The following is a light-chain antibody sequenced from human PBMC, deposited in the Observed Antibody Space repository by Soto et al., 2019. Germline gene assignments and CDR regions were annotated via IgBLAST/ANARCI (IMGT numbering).Light chain of an antibody. Sequence: QSVLTQPPSVSAAPGQKVTISCSGSCSNIGNNYVSWYQQLPGTAPKLLIYDNNKRPSGIPDRFSGSKSGTSATLGITGLQTGDEADYYCGTWDSSLSAGKVFGGGTKLTVL. J-gene: IGLJ2*01. V-gene: IGLV1-51*01. CDR2: DNN. CDR1: CSNIGNNY. CDR3: GTWDSSLSAGKV.